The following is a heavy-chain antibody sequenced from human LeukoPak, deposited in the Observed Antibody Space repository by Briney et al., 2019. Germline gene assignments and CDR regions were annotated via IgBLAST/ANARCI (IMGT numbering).Heavy chain of an antibody. CDR1: GYSFTSYW. V-gene: IGHV5-51*01. Sequence: GESLQISCKGSGYSFTSYWIGWVRQMPGKGLEWMGIIYPGDSDTRYSPSFQGHVTISADKSISTAYLQWSSLKASDTAMYYCARRTSSWSFDYWGQGTLVTVSS. CDR3: ARRTSSWSFDY. CDR2: IYPGDSDT. D-gene: IGHD6-13*01. J-gene: IGHJ4*02.